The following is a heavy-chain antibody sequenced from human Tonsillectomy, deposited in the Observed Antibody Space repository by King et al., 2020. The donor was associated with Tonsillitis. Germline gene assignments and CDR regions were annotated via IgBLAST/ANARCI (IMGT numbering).Heavy chain of an antibody. J-gene: IGHJ6*03. Sequence: QVQLVESGGGLVKPGGSLRLSCAASGFTFSDYYRSWIRQAPGRGLEWVSYIISSSSYTNYADSVKGRFTITRDNAKNSLYLQMNSLRAADTAVYYVARDRLGSNMDVWGKGTTVTVSS. V-gene: IGHV3-11*05. CDR1: GFTFSDYY. CDR3: ARDRLGSNMDV. D-gene: IGHD4-17*01. CDR2: IISSSSYT.